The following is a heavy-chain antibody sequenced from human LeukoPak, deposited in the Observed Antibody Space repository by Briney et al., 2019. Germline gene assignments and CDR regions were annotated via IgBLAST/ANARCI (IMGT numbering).Heavy chain of an antibody. CDR2: ISAYNGNT. CDR1: GYTFTSYG. J-gene: IGHJ4*02. CDR3: ARDEYYDSSGYPDY. D-gene: IGHD3-22*01. V-gene: IGHV1-18*01. Sequence: ASVKVSCKASGYTFTSYGISWVRQAPGQGLEWMGWISAYNGNTNYAQKLQGRVTMTTDTSTSTAYMELRSLRSDDTAVYYCARDEYYDSSGYPDYWGQGTLVTASS.